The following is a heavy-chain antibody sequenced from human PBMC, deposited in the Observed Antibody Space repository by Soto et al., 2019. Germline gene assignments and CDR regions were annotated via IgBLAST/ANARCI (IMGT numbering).Heavy chain of an antibody. D-gene: IGHD5-12*01. CDR3: ARDQTKVVATVWLNYYYGMDV. CDR1: GYTFTSYG. J-gene: IGHJ6*02. CDR2: ISAYNGNT. V-gene: IGHV1-18*01. Sequence: QVQLVQSGAEVKKPGASVKVSCKASGYTFTSYGISWVRQAPGQGLEWMGWISAYNGNTNYAQKLQGRVTMTTDTSTSTAYMELRSLRSDDTAVYYCARDQTKVVATVWLNYYYGMDVWGQGTTVTVSS.